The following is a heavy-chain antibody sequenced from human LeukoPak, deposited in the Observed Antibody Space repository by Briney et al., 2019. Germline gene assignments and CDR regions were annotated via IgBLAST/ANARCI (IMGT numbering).Heavy chain of an antibody. CDR1: GFSLRSSE. V-gene: IGHV3-21*01. Sequence: GGSLRLSCAASGFSLRSSEMNWVRQAPGKGLEWVSSITSSSTYIYYADSVKGRFTISRDNAKNSLYLQMNSLGAEDTAVYYCARAYGSRDGYNSDYWGQGTLVTVSS. J-gene: IGHJ4*02. D-gene: IGHD5-24*01. CDR3: ARAYGSRDGYNSDY. CDR2: ITSSSTYI.